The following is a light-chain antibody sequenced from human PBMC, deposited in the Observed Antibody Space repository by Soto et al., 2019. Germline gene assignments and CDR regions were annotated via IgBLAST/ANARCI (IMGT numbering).Light chain of an antibody. CDR2: GAS. J-gene: IGKJ1*01. V-gene: IGKV3-15*01. Sequence: EIVMTQSPGTLSVSPGERATLSCRASQSISNKLAWHQQKPGQAPRLLVYGASTRASGISPRFTGSGSGTDFNLTISSLQSEDVATYYCQKYNSALGTFGQGTKVEIK. CDR1: QSISNK. CDR3: QKYNSALGT.